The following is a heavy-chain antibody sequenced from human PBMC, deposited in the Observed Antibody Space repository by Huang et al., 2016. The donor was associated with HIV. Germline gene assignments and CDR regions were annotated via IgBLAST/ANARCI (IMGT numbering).Heavy chain of an antibody. CDR1: GFTFGSYG. CDR2: MSIKAQGGTT. CDR3: STVGGGIDYIGYTSAYYATGGY. V-gene: IGHV3-49*03. J-gene: IGHJ4*02. D-gene: IGHD6-19*01. Sequence: EVQLVESGGTLIQQGRSLRLSCTASGFTFGSYGLSWFRQAPGKGLEGVCFMSIKAQGGTTEDAASVKGIFIVSREDSKNIAYLRMSSLKTEDTAVYYCSTVGGGIDYIGYTSAYYATGGYWGQGTLVTVSS.